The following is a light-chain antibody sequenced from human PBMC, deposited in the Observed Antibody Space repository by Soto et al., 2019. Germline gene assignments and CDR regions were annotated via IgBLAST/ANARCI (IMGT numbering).Light chain of an antibody. CDR1: QSVSSN. Sequence: EIVMTQSPATLSVSPGERATLSCRASQSVSSNLAWYQQKPGQAPRLLIYGASTRATGIPARFSGNGSGTEFTLTISSLQSEDFAVYYCQQHNDWPTFGQGTKVDIK. V-gene: IGKV3-15*01. CDR3: QQHNDWPT. CDR2: GAS. J-gene: IGKJ1*01.